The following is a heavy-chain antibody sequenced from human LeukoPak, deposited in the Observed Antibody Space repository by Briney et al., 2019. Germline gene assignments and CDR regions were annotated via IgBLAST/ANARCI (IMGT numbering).Heavy chain of an antibody. D-gene: IGHD6-19*01. V-gene: IGHV1-8*01. Sequence: ASVKVSCKASGYTFTSYDINWVRQATGQGLEWMGWMNPNSGNTGYAQKFQGRVTMTRNTSISTAYMELSSLRSEDTAVYYCAIRSSGWYSFDYWGQGTLVTVSS. CDR2: MNPNSGNT. CDR1: GYTFTSYD. J-gene: IGHJ4*02. CDR3: AIRSSGWYSFDY.